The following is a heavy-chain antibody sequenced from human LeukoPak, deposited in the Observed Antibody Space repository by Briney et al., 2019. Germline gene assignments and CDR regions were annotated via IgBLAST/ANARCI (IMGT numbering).Heavy chain of an antibody. CDR2: INPNSGGT. CDR1: GYTFTGYY. CDR3: ARLYGSGSPHLNYYYYYYMDV. Sequence: ASVKVSCKASGYTFTGYYTHWVRQAPGQGLEWMGWINPNSGGTNYAQKFQGRVTMTRDTSISTAYMELSRLRSDDTAVYYCARLYGSGSPHLNYYYYYYMDVWGKGTTVTVSS. V-gene: IGHV1-2*02. J-gene: IGHJ6*03. D-gene: IGHD3-10*01.